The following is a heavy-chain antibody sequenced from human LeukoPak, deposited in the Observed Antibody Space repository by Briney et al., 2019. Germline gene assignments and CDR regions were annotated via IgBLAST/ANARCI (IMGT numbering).Heavy chain of an antibody. CDR1: GYRFTNYW. CDR2: IFPGDSDT. CDR3: AARYSFGYFDY. D-gene: IGHD5-18*01. J-gene: IGHJ4*02. V-gene: IGHV5-51*01. Sequence: GESLKISCKGSGYRFTNYWIGWVRQMPGKGLEWMGMIFPGDSDTRYSPSFQGQVTISADKSTSTAYLQWSSLRASDTAMYYCAARYSFGYFDYWGQGALVTVSS.